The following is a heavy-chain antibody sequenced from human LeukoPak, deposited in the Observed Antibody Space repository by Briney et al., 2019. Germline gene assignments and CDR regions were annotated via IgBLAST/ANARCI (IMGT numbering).Heavy chain of an antibody. V-gene: IGHV3-21*01. J-gene: IGHJ4*02. D-gene: IGHD1-26*01. CDR3: ARDPQVGAAPFDY. CDR2: ISSSSSYI. Sequence: PGGSLRLSCAASGFTFSSYSMNWVRQAPGKGLEWVSSISSSSSYIYYADSVKGRFTIPRDNAKNSLYLQMNSLRAEDTAVYYCARDPQVGAAPFDYWGQGTLVTVSS. CDR1: GFTFSSYS.